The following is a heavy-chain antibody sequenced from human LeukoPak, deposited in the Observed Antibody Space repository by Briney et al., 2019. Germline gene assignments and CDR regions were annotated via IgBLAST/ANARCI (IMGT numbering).Heavy chain of an antibody. CDR2: ISSSGSTI. J-gene: IGHJ4*02. CDR1: GFAFSTYW. Sequence: GGSLRLSCAASGFAFSTYWMSWVRQAPGKGLEWVSYISSSGSTIYYADSVKGRFTISRDNAKNSLYLQMNSLRAEDTAVYYCARAGTIAVAGTFDYWGQGTLVTVSS. CDR3: ARAGTIAVAGTFDY. D-gene: IGHD6-19*01. V-gene: IGHV3-11*01.